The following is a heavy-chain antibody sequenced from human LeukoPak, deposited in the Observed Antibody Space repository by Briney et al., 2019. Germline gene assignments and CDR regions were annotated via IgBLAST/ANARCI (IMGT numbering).Heavy chain of an antibody. D-gene: IGHD1-26*01. CDR1: GFTFSSYAM. Sequence: GSLRLSCGASGFTFSSYAMSWVRQTPGKGLEWIGEIWHSGITNFNPSLKSRLTMSVDKSKNQFSLKLSSVTAADTAVYLCAREIFSGTYGDGKYFDLWGRGTLVTVSS. J-gene: IGHJ2*01. CDR2: IWHSGIT. V-gene: IGHV4-4*01. CDR3: AREIFSGTYGDGKYFDL.